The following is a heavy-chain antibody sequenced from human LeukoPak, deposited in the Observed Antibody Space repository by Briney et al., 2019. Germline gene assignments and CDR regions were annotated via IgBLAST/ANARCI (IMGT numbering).Heavy chain of an antibody. CDR2: INPNSADT. D-gene: IGHD3-10*01. V-gene: IGHV1-2*02. J-gene: IGHJ6*02. CDR1: GYSFTGYF. CDR3: ARVPSMIRGVVNYGMDV. Sequence: ASVKVSCKTSGYSFTGYFMHWVRQAPGQGLEWMGWINPNSADTEYAQRFQGRVTMTRDTSINTAYMELRRLTSDDTAVYYCARVPSMIRGVVNYGMDVWGQGTTVTVSS.